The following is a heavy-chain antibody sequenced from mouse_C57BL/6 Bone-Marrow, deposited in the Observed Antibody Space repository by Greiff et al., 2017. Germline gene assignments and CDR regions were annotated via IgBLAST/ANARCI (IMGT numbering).Heavy chain of an antibody. CDR3: ARWTAQVYFDY. J-gene: IGHJ2*01. CDR1: GYTFTSYW. CDR2: IDPSDSET. Sequence: QVKLQQPGAELVRPGSSVKLSCKASGYTFTSYWMHWVKQRPIQGLEWIGNIDPSDSETHYNQKFKDKATLTVDKSSSQAYMQLSSLTSEDSAVYYCARWTAQVYFDYWGQGTTLTVSS. D-gene: IGHD3-2*02. V-gene: IGHV1-52*01.